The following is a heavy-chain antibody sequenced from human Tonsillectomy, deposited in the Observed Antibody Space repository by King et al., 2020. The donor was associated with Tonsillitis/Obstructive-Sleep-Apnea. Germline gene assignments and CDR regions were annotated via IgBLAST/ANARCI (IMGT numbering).Heavy chain of an antibody. D-gene: IGHD6-19*01. CDR3: ARVWDPPDIAVAEPIDY. CDR2: ISSSSSYI. Sequence: VQLVESGGGLVKPGGSLRLSCAASGFTFSSYSMNWVRQAPGKGLEWVSSISSSSSYIYYADSVKGRFTISRDNAKNSLYLQMNSLRAEDTAVYYCARVWDPPDIAVAEPIDYWGQGTLVTVSS. J-gene: IGHJ4*02. V-gene: IGHV3-21*01. CDR1: GFTFSSYS.